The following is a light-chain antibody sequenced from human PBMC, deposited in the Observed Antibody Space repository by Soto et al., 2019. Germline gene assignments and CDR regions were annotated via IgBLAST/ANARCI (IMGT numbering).Light chain of an antibody. Sequence: EIVLTQSPATLSLSPGERATLSCGASQSVSSSDLAWYQQKPGLAPRLLIYDASSRATGIPDRFSGSGSGTDFTLTISRLEPEDFAVYYCQQYGSSPLTFCGGTKVEIK. CDR3: QQYGSSPLT. CDR2: DAS. V-gene: IGKV3D-20*01. J-gene: IGKJ4*01. CDR1: QSVSSSD.